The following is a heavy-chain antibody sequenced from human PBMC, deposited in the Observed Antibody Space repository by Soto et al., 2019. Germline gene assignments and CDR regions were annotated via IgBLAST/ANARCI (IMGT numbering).Heavy chain of an antibody. V-gene: IGHV3-23*01. D-gene: IGHD1-1*01. J-gene: IGHJ4*02. Sequence: GGSLRLSCAASGFPFSSYAMTWVRQAPGKGLEWVSGISGSGTITYDADAVKGRFTISRDKSKNTLYLQMNSLGADDTAVDYCAKSLSASPNYFFDSWGQGTLVTVSS. CDR1: GFPFSSYA. CDR3: AKSLSASPNYFFDS. CDR2: ISGSGTIT.